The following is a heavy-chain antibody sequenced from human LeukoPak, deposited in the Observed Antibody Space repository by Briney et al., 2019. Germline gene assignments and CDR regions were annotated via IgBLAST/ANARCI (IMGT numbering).Heavy chain of an antibody. V-gene: IGHV3-21*01. D-gene: IGHD5-18*01. Sequence: PGGPLRPSCASSGFTFSSYSMNWFRRAPGKGREWFSSISSSSSYIYYADSVKGRFTISRDKAKNSLYLQMNSLRAEDTAVYYCARGPAAMVNFDYWGQGTLVTVSS. CDR2: ISSSSSYI. CDR1: GFTFSSYS. J-gene: IGHJ4*02. CDR3: ARGPAAMVNFDY.